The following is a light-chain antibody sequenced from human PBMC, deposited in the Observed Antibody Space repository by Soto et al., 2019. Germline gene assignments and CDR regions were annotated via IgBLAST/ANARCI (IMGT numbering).Light chain of an antibody. J-gene: IGKJ4*01. V-gene: IGKV3-15*01. CDR1: QSLSSN. CDR2: GAS. CDR3: QQYNDWPRRLT. Sequence: EIVMTQSPATLSVSPGERGTLSCRASQSLSSNLAWYQQKPGQAPRLLIYGASTRATGIPARFSGSGSGTEFTLTISSLQSEDFAVYYCQQYNDWPRRLTFGGGTKVEIK.